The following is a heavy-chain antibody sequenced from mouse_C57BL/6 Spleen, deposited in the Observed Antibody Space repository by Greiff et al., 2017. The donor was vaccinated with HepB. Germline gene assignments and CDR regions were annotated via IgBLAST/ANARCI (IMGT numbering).Heavy chain of an antibody. Sequence: EVKLVESGGGLVKPGGSLKLSCAASGFTFSDYGMHWVRQAPEKGLEWVAYISSGSSTIYYADTVKGRFTISRDNAKNTLFLQMTSLRSEDTAMYYCARSYYDYDGGTYYFDYWGQGTTLTVSS. CDR3: ARSYYDYDGGTYYFDY. D-gene: IGHD2-4*01. CDR2: ISSGSSTI. CDR1: GFTFSDYG. V-gene: IGHV5-17*01. J-gene: IGHJ2*01.